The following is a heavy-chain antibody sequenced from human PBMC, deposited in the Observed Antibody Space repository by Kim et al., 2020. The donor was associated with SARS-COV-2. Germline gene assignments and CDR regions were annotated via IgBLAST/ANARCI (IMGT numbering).Heavy chain of an antibody. V-gene: IGHV3-21*01. CDR1: GFTFSSYS. CDR2: IRGAGSHI. CDR3: ARPLYCSGDSCYKYFQH. J-gene: IGHJ1*01. Sequence: GGSLRLSCAASGFTFSSYSMNWVRQAPGKGLEWVSSIRGAGSHIYYADSVQGRFTISRDNAKNSLYLQMNSLRAEDTAFYYCARPLYCSGDSCYKYFQHWGQGTLVPVSS. D-gene: IGHD2-15*01.